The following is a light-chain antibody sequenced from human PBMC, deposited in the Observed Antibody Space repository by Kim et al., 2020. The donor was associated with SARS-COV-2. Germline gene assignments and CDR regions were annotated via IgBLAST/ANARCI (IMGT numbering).Light chain of an antibody. V-gene: IGLV3-19*01. CDR3: NSRDSSGNRV. Sequence: VALGQTVRITCQGDSLRSYYASWYQQKPGQAPVLVIYGKNNRPSGIPDRFSGSSSGDTASLTITGAQAEDEADYYCNSRDSSGNRVFGTGTKVTVL. CDR1: SLRSYY. J-gene: IGLJ1*01. CDR2: GKN.